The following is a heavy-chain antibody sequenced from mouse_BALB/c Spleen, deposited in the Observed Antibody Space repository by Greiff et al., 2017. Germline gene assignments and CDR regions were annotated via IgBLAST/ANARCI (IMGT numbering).Heavy chain of an antibody. CDR3: ARNRYRYDVGDLYAMDD. J-gene: IGHJ4*01. CDR2: ISYSGST. D-gene: IGHD2-14*01. CDR1: GYSITSDYA. V-gene: IGHV3-2*02. Sequence: DVQLQESGPGLVKPSQSLSLTCTVTGYSITSDYAWNWTRQFPGNKLEWMGYISYSGSTSYNPSLKSRISITRDTSKNQFFLQLNSVTTEDTATYYCARNRYRYDVGDLYAMDDWGQGTSVTVSS.